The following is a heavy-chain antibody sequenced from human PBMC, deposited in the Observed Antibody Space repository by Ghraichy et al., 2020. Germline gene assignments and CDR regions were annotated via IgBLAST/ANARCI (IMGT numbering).Heavy chain of an antibody. V-gene: IGHV2-5*02. J-gene: IGHJ4*02. Sequence: SGPTLVKPTQTLTLTCTFSGFSLSTSGVGVGWIRQPPGKALEWLALIYWDDDKRYSPSLKSRLTITKDTSKNQVVLTMTNMDPVDTATYYCAHRLPTDYGDYFDYWGQGTLVTVSS. CDR1: GFSLSTSGVG. CDR2: IYWDDDK. D-gene: IGHD4-17*01. CDR3: AHRLPTDYGDYFDY.